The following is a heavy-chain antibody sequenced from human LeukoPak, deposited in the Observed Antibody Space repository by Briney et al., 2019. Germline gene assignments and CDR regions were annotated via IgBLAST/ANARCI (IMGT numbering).Heavy chain of an antibody. V-gene: IGHV3-23*01. CDR3: AGRPTGYSSGYIH. CDR1: GITFSNYA. D-gene: IGHD5-18*01. Sequence: GGSLRLSCIASGITFSNYAVSWVRQAPEKGLDWVSVISGSAHKIRYADSVKGRFTISRDNSENIVYLQMNNLRVEDTAVYYCAGRPTGYSSGYIHWGQGTLVTVSS. CDR2: ISGSAHKI. J-gene: IGHJ4*02.